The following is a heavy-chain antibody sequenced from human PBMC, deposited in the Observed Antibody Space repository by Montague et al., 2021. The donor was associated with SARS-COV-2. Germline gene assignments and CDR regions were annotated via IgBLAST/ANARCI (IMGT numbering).Heavy chain of an antibody. V-gene: IGHV4-34*01. Sequence: SETLSLTCAVHGGSFSGYYWGWIRQPPGKGLEWIGEINHSGSTNFNPSLKSRVTISVDTSKNQFSLKLSSVTAADTAVYYCARGYDYVWGSYRYLHWFDPWGQGTLVTVSS. CDR3: ARGYDYVWGSYRYLHWFDP. CDR2: INHSGST. CDR1: GGSFSGYY. J-gene: IGHJ5*02. D-gene: IGHD3-16*02.